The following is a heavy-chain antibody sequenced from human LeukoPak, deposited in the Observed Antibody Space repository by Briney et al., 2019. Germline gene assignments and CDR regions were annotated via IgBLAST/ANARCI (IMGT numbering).Heavy chain of an antibody. V-gene: IGHV3-21*01. D-gene: IGHD2-2*01. CDR1: GFTFSSYS. CDR2: ISSSSSYI. Sequence: GGSLRLSCAASGFTFSSYSMSWVRQAPGKGLEWVSSISSSSSYIYYADSVKGRFTISRDNAKNSLYLQMNGLRAEDTAVYYCARDPGRCTSSSCYPDYWGQGTLVTDSS. CDR3: ARDPGRCTSSSCYPDY. J-gene: IGHJ4*02.